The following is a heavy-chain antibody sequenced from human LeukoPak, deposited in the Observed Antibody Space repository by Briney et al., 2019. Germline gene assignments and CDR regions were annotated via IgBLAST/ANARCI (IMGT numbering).Heavy chain of an antibody. CDR3: AKEDRIVGATLFDY. V-gene: IGHV3-33*06. CDR1: GFTFSSYG. Sequence: PGRSLRLSCAASGFTFSSYGMHWVRQAPGKGLEWVAVIWYDGSNKYYADSVKGRSTIPRDNSKNTLYLQMNSLRAEDTAVYYCAKEDRIVGATLFDYWGQGTLVTVSS. J-gene: IGHJ4*02. D-gene: IGHD1-26*01. CDR2: IWYDGSNK.